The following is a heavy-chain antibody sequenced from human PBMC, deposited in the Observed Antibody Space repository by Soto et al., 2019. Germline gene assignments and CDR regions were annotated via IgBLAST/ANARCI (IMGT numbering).Heavy chain of an antibody. CDR3: ARAYYDLAPRFDY. Sequence: QVQLVQSGAEVRKPGSSVKVSCKASGGTFSRHAISWVRQAPGQGLEWMGGIIPIFGTANHAQKFQGRVTIIADESTSTVYMELSSLRSEDTAVYYCARAYYDLAPRFDYWGQGTLVTVSS. V-gene: IGHV1-69*01. CDR1: GGTFSRHA. J-gene: IGHJ4*02. D-gene: IGHD3-22*01. CDR2: IIPIFGTA.